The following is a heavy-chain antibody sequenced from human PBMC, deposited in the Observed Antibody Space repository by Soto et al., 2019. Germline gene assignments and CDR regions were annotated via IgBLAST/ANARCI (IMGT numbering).Heavy chain of an antibody. CDR1: GGSISSYY. D-gene: IGHD2-2*01. CDR2: IYYSGST. Sequence: SETLSLTCTVSGGSISSYYWSWIRQPPGKGLEWIGYIYYSGSTNYNPSLKSRVTISVDTSKNQFSLKLSSVTAADTAVYYCARVVELEYCSSTSCQYYYYYMDVWGKGTTVTVSS. V-gene: IGHV4-59*01. J-gene: IGHJ6*03. CDR3: ARVVELEYCSSTSCQYYYYYMDV.